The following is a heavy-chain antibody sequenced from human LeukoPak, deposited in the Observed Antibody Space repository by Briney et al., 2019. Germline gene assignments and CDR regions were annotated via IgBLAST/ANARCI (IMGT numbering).Heavy chain of an antibody. V-gene: IGHV1-24*01. Sequence: GASVKVSCKVSGYTLTELSMHWVRQAPGKGLEWMGGFDPEDGETIYAQRFQGRVTMTEDTSTDTAYMELSSLRSEDTSVYYCATYLPDSNVGYYYYMDVWGKGTTVTVSS. CDR1: GYTLTELS. CDR2: FDPEDGET. CDR3: ATYLPDSNVGYYYYMDV. J-gene: IGHJ6*03. D-gene: IGHD3-22*01.